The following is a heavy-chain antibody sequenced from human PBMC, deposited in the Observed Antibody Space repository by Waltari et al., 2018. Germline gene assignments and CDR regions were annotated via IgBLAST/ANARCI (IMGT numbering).Heavy chain of an antibody. CDR1: GFTFSSYE. J-gene: IGHJ3*02. V-gene: IGHV3-48*03. D-gene: IGHD1-26*01. CDR2: ISSSGSTI. CDR3: ARDNGASDAFDI. Sequence: EVQLVESGGGLVQPGGSLRLSCAASGFTFSSYEMNWVRQAPGKGLELVSYISSSGSTIYYADSVKGRFTISRDNAKNSLYLQMNSLRAEDTAVYYCARDNGASDAFDIWGQGTMVTVSS.